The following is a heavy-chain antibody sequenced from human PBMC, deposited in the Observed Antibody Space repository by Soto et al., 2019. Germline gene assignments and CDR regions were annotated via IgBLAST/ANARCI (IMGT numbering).Heavy chain of an antibody. Sequence: PSEALSLTCTVSGGSLGSYYWSWIRQPPGEGLEWIGYVFYTGRANYNASLKSRVSISLDTSNYPFSLKLSSVTDADTAVYYCARDGDGRMTTNPYYYNGMDVWGPGTTVTVSS. V-gene: IGHV4-59*01. CDR2: VFYTGRA. CDR3: ARDGDGRMTTNPYYYNGMDV. CDR1: GGSLGSYY. D-gene: IGHD4-4*01. J-gene: IGHJ6*02.